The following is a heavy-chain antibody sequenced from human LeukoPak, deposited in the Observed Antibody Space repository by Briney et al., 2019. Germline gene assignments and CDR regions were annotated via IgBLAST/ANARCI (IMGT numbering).Heavy chain of an antibody. CDR3: VKGGDGVKYGMDV. CDR1: GLTFSSYV. V-gene: IGHV3-23*01. Sequence: GGSLRLSCAASGLTFSSYVMRWVRQAPGKGLEWVSAISGSGDKTYHADSVKGRLTVSRDNSKNTLYLQLNSLRADDTAVYFRVKGGDGVKYGMDVWGQGTTVTVSS. D-gene: IGHD2-8*01. CDR2: ISGSGDKT. J-gene: IGHJ6*02.